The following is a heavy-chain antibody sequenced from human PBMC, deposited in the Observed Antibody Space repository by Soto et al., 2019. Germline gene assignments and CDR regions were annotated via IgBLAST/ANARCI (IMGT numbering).Heavy chain of an antibody. V-gene: IGHV4-61*01. CDR1: GGSVSSGSYY. D-gene: IGHD2-21*02. J-gene: IGHJ5*02. CDR3: ARAPQAYCGGDCYSRWFDP. CDR2: IYYSGST. Sequence: QVQLQESGPGLVKPSETLSLTCTVSGGSVSSGSYYWSWIRQPPGKGLEWIGYIYYSGSTNYNPSLKSRVTISVDTSKNQFSLKLSSVTAADTAVYYCARAPQAYCGGDCYSRWFDPWGQGTLVTVSS.